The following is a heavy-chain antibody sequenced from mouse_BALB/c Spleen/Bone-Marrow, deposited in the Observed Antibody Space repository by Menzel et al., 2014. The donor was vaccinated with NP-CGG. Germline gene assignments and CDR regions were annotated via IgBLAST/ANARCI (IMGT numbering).Heavy chain of an antibody. Sequence: GAELVKPGASVKLSCKASGYTFTSYYMYWVKQRPGQGLEWIGEINPSNGGTNFNEKFKSKATLTVDKSSSTAYMQLSSLASEDSAVYYCTREGDSPFAYWGQGTLVTVSA. CDR1: GYTFTSYY. D-gene: IGHD2-13*01. CDR3: TREGDSPFAY. J-gene: IGHJ3*01. CDR2: INPSNGGT. V-gene: IGHV1S81*02.